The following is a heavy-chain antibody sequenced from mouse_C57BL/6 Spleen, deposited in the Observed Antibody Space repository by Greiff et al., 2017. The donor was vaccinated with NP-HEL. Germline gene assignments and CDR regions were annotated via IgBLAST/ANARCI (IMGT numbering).Heavy chain of an antibody. CDR1: GYTFTSYW. CDR3: AKTGLYAMDY. Sequence: VQLQQPGAELVKPGASVKLSCKASGYTFTSYWMHWVKQRPGQGLEWIGMIHPNSGSTNYNEKFKSKATLTVDKSSTTAYMQLSSLTSEDSAVYCCAKTGLYAMDYWGQGTSVTVSS. CDR2: IHPNSGST. D-gene: IGHD4-1*01. V-gene: IGHV1-64*01. J-gene: IGHJ4*01.